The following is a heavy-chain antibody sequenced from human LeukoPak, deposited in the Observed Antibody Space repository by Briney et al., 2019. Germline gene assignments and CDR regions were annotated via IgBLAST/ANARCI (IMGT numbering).Heavy chain of an antibody. CDR2: INPNSGGT. CDR3: ARVPRIAAAGGAFDI. J-gene: IGHJ3*02. V-gene: IGHV1-2*02. D-gene: IGHD6-13*01. CDR1: GYTFTCYY. Sequence: ASVKVSCKASGYTFTCYYMHWVRQAPGQGLEWMGWINPNSGGTNYAQKFQGRVTMTRDTSISTAYMELSRPRSDDTAVYYCARVPRIAAAGGAFDIWGQGTMVTVSS.